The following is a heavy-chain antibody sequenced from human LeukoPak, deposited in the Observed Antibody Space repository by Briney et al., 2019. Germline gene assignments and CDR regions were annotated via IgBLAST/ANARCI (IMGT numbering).Heavy chain of an antibody. J-gene: IGHJ3*02. CDR3: ARRVAVARRDAFDI. CDR1: GYTFTSYG. Sequence: GASVKVSCKASGYTFTSYGISWVRQAPGQGLEWMGWISSYNGNTNYARKLQGRVTMSTDTSTGAAYMELRSLRSDDTAVYYCARRVAVARRDAFDIWGQGTMVTVSS. D-gene: IGHD6-19*01. V-gene: IGHV1-18*01. CDR2: ISSYNGNT.